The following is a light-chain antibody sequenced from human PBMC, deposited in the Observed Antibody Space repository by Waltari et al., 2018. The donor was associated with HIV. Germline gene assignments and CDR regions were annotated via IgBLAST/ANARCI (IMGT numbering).Light chain of an antibody. CDR2: WAS. CDR3: QQYYIAPFT. Sequence: DIMMTQSTLSLAVSLGERHTINCESSQSVLYRSNSKNYLAWFQQKPGQPPKLLIYWASTRESGVPDRFSGSGSGTDFTLTISSLQAEDVALYYCQQYYIAPFTFGPGTRVDLK. CDR1: QSVLYRSNSKNY. V-gene: IGKV4-1*01. J-gene: IGKJ3*01.